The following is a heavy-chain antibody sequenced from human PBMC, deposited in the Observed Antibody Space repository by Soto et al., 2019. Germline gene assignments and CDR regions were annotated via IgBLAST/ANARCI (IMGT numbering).Heavy chain of an antibody. CDR3: AKGAVTSIFGYFDY. CDR2: ISWNSGNI. V-gene: IGHV3-9*01. CDR1: GFTFDDFA. J-gene: IGHJ4*02. Sequence: EVHLVESGGGLVQPGRSLRLSCAASGFTFDDFAMNWVRQVPGKGLEWVSSISWNSGNIVYADSVKGRCTISRDSAKNSLYLQMNRLRTEDTALYYCAKGAVTSIFGYFDYWGQGTLVTVSS. D-gene: IGHD3-3*01.